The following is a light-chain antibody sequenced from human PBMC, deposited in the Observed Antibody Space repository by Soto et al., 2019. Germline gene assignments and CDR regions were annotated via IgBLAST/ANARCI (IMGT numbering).Light chain of an antibody. CDR2: DAS. Sequence: EIVLTQSPATLSLSPGERATLSCRASQSISSMLGWYQQKFGQAPRLLIYDASNRATDIPARFSGSGSGTDFTLTISSLEPEDFAVYYCQQRSSWPRTFGQGTKVEIK. V-gene: IGKV3-11*01. J-gene: IGKJ1*01. CDR3: QQRSSWPRT. CDR1: QSISSM.